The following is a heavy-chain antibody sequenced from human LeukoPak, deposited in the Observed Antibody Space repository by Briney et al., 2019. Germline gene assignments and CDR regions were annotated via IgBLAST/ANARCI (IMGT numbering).Heavy chain of an antibody. Sequence: SETLSLTCTVSGGSISSYYWSWIRQPPGKGLEWIGYIYYSGSTNYNPSLKSRVTISVDTSKNQFSLKLSSVTAADTAVYYCAKDLGYWGQGTLVTVSS. D-gene: IGHD7-27*01. CDR1: GGSISSYY. V-gene: IGHV4-59*01. J-gene: IGHJ4*02. CDR2: IYYSGST. CDR3: AKDLGY.